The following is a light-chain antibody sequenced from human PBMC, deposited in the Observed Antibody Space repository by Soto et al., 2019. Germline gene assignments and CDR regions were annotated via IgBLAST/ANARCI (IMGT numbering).Light chain of an antibody. J-gene: IGKJ5*01. CDR2: AAS. Sequence: IQLTQSPSSLSASIGDRVTITCRASQDISSFLAWYQQEPGRAPKLLIYAASTLQSGVPSRFSGGGSGTDFTLTISSLQPEDFATYFCQQLNSYPLTFGRGTRLEIQ. CDR3: QQLNSYPLT. V-gene: IGKV1-9*01. CDR1: QDISSF.